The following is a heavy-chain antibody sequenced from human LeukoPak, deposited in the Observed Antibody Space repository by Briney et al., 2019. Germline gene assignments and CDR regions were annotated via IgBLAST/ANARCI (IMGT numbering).Heavy chain of an antibody. J-gene: IGHJ5*01. Sequence: GGSLRLSCAASGFTFSSYAMNWVRQAPGKGLEWVSSGHSDGTTYYADSVKGRFTISRDNSKNTLSLQMNSLGAEDTAVYYCAKGSRIAARPTIWFDSWGQGTLVTVSS. V-gene: IGHV3-23*01. CDR3: AKGSRIAARPTIWFDS. CDR1: GFTFSSYA. D-gene: IGHD6-6*01. CDR2: GHSDGTT.